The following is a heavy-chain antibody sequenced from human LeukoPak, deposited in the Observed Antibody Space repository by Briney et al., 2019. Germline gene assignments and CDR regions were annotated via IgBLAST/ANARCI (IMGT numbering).Heavy chain of an antibody. D-gene: IGHD1-26*01. J-gene: IGHJ4*02. CDR2: IYYSGST. V-gene: IGHV4-39*01. CDR1: GGSISSSSYY. Sequence: SETLSLTCTVSGGSISSSSYYWGWIRRPPGKGLEWIGSIYYSGSTYYNPSLKSRVTISVGTSKNQFSLKLSSVTAADTAVYYCARIPYSGSYGYFDYWGQGTLVTVSS. CDR3: ARIPYSGSYGYFDY.